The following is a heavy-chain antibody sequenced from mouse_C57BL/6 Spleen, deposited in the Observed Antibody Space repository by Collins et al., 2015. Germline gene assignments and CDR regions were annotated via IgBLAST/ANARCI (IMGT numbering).Heavy chain of an antibody. V-gene: IGHV3-6*01. CDR2: ISYDGSN. CDR3: ARDYDYDVSWFAY. D-gene: IGHD2-4*01. Sequence: DVQLQESGPGLVKPSQSLSLTCSVTGYSITSGYYWNWIRQFPGNKLEWMGYISYDGSNNYNPSLKNRISITRDTSKNQFFLKLNSVTTEDTATYYCARDYDYDVSWFAYWGQGTLVTVSA. CDR1: GYSITSGYY. J-gene: IGHJ3*01.